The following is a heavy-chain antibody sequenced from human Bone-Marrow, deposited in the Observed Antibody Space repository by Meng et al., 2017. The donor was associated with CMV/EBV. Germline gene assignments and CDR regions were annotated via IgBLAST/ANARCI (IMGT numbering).Heavy chain of an antibody. CDR3: ARHSSSSWPLDY. Sequence: CKGSGYSFTSYGISWVRQMPGKGLEWMGRIDPSDSYTNYSPSFQGHVTISADKSISTAYLQWSSLKASDTAMYYCARHSSSSWPLDYWGQGILVTVSS. D-gene: IGHD6-13*01. V-gene: IGHV5-10-1*01. CDR2: IDPSDSYT. J-gene: IGHJ4*02. CDR1: GYSFTSYG.